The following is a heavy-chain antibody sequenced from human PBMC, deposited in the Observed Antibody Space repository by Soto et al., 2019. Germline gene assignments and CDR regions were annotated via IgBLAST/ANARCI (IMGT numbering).Heavy chain of an antibody. CDR2: ISAGGGST. CDR1: GFTFSSYA. V-gene: IGHV3-23*01. Sequence: EEQLLESGGGLVQPGGSLRLSCAASGFTFSSYAMSWVRQAPGKGLEWVSSISAGGGSTYYAGSVKGRFTISRDNSKNTLYLQMNSLRAEDTALYYCAKTIAGAMYYFDYWGQGTLVTVSS. D-gene: IGHD1-26*01. J-gene: IGHJ4*02. CDR3: AKTIAGAMYYFDY.